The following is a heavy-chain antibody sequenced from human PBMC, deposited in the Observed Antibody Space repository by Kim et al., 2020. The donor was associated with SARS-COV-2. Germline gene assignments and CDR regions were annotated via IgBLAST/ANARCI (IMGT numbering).Heavy chain of an antibody. D-gene: IGHD1-26*01. Sequence: GGSLRLSCAASGFTFSSYAMHWVRQAPGKGLEWVAVISYDGSNKYYADSVKGRFTISRDNSKNTLYLQMNSLRAEDTAVYYCARVPYSGSHRLVPDYWGQGTLVTVSS. CDR1: GFTFSSYA. J-gene: IGHJ4*02. CDR3: ARVPYSGSHRLVPDY. CDR2: ISYDGSNK. V-gene: IGHV3-30-3*01.